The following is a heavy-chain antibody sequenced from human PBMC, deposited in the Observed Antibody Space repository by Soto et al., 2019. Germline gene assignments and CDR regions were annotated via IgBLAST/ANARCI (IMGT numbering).Heavy chain of an antibody. CDR3: ARAAPRYCSGGSCYSRRDY. D-gene: IGHD2-15*01. V-gene: IGHV4-34*01. CDR1: GGSFSGYY. Sequence: QVQLQQWGAGLLKPSETLSLTCAVYGGSFSGYYWSWIRQPPGKGLEWIGEINHSGSTNYNPSLKGRVTISVNTAKDQFSLKLGSGAAADTAVDYWARAAPRYCSGGSCYSRRDYWGPGNLGTGSS. CDR2: INHSGST. J-gene: IGHJ4*02.